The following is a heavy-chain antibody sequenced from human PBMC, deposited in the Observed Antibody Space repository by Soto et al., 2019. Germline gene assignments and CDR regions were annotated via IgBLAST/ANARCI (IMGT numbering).Heavy chain of an antibody. J-gene: IGHJ3*02. Sequence: PSETLSLTCGVHGGSFSGYYWSWIRQPPGKGLEWIGEINHSGSTNYSPSLKSRVTISVDTPKNQFSLKMSSVTAADTAVYYCARGSQRWLQLRAFDIWGQGRMVTVSS. V-gene: IGHV4-34*01. CDR1: GGSFSGYY. CDR2: INHSGST. D-gene: IGHD5-12*01. CDR3: ARGSQRWLQLRAFDI.